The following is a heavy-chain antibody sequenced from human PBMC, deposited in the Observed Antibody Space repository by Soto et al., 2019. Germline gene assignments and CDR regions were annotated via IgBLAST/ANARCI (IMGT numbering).Heavy chain of an antibody. J-gene: IGHJ4*02. CDR2: INSDGSST. CDR3: ARVYCRGGGCYHLDN. D-gene: IGHD2-15*01. CDR1: RFTFSSYW. Sequence: LSCAASRFTFSSYWMHWVRQAPGKGLVWVSRINSDGSSTSYADSVKGRFTISRDNAKNTLYLQMNSLRAEDTAVYYCARVYCRGGGCYHLDNWGQGPLVTVTS. V-gene: IGHV3-74*01.